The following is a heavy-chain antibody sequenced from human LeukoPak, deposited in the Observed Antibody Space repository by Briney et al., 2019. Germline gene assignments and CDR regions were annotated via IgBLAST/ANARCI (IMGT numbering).Heavy chain of an antibody. CDR2: IYYSGST. J-gene: IGHJ4*02. CDR1: GGSISIGGYY. Sequence: SETLSLTCTVSGGSISIGGYYWSWIRQHPGKGLEWIGYIYYSGSTYYNPSLKSRVTISVDTSKNQFSLKLSSVTAADTAVYYCARGGWIRNYFDYWGQGTLVTVSS. CDR3: ARGGWIRNYFDY. V-gene: IGHV4-31*03. D-gene: IGHD5-12*01.